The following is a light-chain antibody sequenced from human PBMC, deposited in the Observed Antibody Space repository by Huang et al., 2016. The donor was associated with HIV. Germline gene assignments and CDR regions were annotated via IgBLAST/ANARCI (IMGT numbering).Light chain of an antibody. CDR1: QSLLYSDGKTY. CDR2: EVS. J-gene: IGKJ1*01. CDR3: MQGRSLPRT. Sequence: DVVMTQTLLSLSVTPGQAASISCRSSQSLLYSDGKTYVYWYLQKPGQSPQLLIYEVSSRFSGVSDRFSGSGSGTDFTLKISRVEAEDVGFYYCMQGRSLPRTFGQGTKVEIK. V-gene: IGKV2-29*02.